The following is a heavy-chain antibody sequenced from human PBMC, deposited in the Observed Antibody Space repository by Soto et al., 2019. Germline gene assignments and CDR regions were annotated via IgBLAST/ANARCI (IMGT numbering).Heavy chain of an antibody. CDR1: ADSISSTTW. CDR2: IHQGGTT. J-gene: IGHJ4*02. V-gene: IGHV4-4*02. Sequence: QVQLQESGPGLVKPAGTLSLTCDVSADSISSTTWWSWVRQPPGGGLEWIGEIHQGGTTNYNPSLNSRVTISIDKSKNQFSLKVTSVTAADTAVYYCARQGGWYMDYWGQGTLVTVSS. CDR3: ARQGGWYMDY. D-gene: IGHD6-19*01.